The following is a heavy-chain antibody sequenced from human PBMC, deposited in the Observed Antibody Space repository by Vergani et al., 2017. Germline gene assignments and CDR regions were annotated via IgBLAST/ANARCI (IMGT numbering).Heavy chain of an antibody. Sequence: QVQLVQSGAEVKKPGSSVKVSCKASGGTFSSYAISWVRQAPGQGLEWMGGIIPIFGTANYAQKFQGRVTITADESTSTAYMELSSLRSEDTAVYYCARRARGDSGGYPYYYYYGMDVWGQGTTVTVSS. CDR1: GGTFSSYA. J-gene: IGHJ6*02. CDR3: ARRARGDSGGYPYYYYYGMDV. V-gene: IGHV1-69*01. D-gene: IGHD3-22*01. CDR2: IIPIFGTA.